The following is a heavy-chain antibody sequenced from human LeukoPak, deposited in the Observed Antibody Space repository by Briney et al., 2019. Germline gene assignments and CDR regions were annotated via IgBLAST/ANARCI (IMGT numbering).Heavy chain of an antibody. J-gene: IGHJ3*02. CDR1: GYTFTSYY. V-gene: IGHV1-46*01. CDR3: ALEGGLGDYGVGVGAFYI. CDR2: INPSGGST. D-gene: IGHD4-17*01. Sequence: GASVKVSCKASGYTFTSYYMHWVRQAPGQGLEWMGIINPSGGSTSYAQKFQGRVTMTRDTSTSTVYMELSSLRSEDTAVYYCALEGGLGDYGVGVGAFYIWGQGTMVTVSS.